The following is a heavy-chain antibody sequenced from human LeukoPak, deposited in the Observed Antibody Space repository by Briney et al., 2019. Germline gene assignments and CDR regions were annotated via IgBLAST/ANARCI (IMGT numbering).Heavy chain of an antibody. Sequence: PGGSLRLSCAASGFTVSSNYMSWVRQAPGKGLEWVSVIYSGGSTYYADSVKGRFTISRDNSKNTLYLQMNSLRAEDTAVYYCARYCSSTSCYPRGMGYGMDVWGQGTTVTVSS. J-gene: IGHJ6*02. V-gene: IGHV3-66*01. CDR3: ARYCSSTSCYPRGMGYGMDV. CDR2: IYSGGST. CDR1: GFTVSSNY. D-gene: IGHD2-2*01.